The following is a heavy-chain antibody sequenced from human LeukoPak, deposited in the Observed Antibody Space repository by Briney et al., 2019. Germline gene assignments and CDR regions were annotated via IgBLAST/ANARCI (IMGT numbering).Heavy chain of an antibody. CDR2: ISGSGAYI. Sequence: PGGSLRLSCAASGFTFTTYTMNWVRQAPGKGLEWVSSISGSGAYIYYADSVKGRFTISRDNSKNTLYLQMNSLRAEDTAVYYCARGSGSYYFDYWGQGTLVTVSS. D-gene: IGHD1-26*01. V-gene: IGHV3-21*01. J-gene: IGHJ4*02. CDR3: ARGSGSYYFDY. CDR1: GFTFTTYT.